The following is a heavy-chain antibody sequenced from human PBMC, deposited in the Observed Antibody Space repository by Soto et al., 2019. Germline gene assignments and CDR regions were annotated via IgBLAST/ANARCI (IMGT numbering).Heavy chain of an antibody. CDR1: GGAFSGYY. CDR3: ARAGKGEYKVLPSWFDP. Sequence: PSETLSLTCAVYGGAFSGYYWRWRRQPPGKGLEWIGEINHSGSTNYNPSLKSRVTISVYTSKNQFSLKLSSVTAADTAVYYCARAGKGEYKVLPSWFDPWGRRTLVTVSS. D-gene: IGHD1-1*01. CDR2: INHSGST. J-gene: IGHJ5*02. V-gene: IGHV4-34*01.